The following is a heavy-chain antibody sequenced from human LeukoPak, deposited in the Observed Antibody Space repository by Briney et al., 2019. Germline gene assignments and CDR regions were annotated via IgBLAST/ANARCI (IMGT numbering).Heavy chain of an antibody. V-gene: IGHV1-2*04. Sequence: GSSVKVSCKASGYTFTGYYMHWVRQPPGQGLAWMGWINPNSSGTNYAQKFQGWVTMTRDTSISTAYMELSRLRSDDTAVYYCARVKGRTYGMDVWGKGTTVTVSS. J-gene: IGHJ6*04. CDR1: GYTFTGYY. CDR2: INPNSSGT. CDR3: ARVKGRTYGMDV. D-gene: IGHD3-10*01.